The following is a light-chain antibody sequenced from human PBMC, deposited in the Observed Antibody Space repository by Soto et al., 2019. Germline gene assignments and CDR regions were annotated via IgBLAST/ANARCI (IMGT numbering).Light chain of an antibody. J-gene: IGKJ3*01. CDR3: QQYDRSTFT. CDR2: GVS. Sequence: EIVLTQSPPTLSVSPGEEATLACRASQSLRSNLAWYQQKPGQAPRLLIYGVSSRATGIPDRFSGSGSGTDFTLTISRLEPEDFAVYYCQQYDRSTFTFGPGTKVD. CDR1: QSLRSN. V-gene: IGKV3-20*01.